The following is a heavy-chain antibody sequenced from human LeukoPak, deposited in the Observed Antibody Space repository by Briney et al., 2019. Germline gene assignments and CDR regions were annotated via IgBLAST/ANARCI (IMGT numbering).Heavy chain of an antibody. Sequence: GGSLRLSCVASGFTVSTKYMTWVRQAPGKGLEWVSVIYAGGSTFHAGSVRDRFTLSRDNSKNTLYLQMNNLRTEDTAVYYCARGTPWDSFDYWGQGTLVIVSS. CDR2: IYAGGST. CDR1: GFTVSTKY. D-gene: IGHD1-26*01. CDR3: ARGTPWDSFDY. V-gene: IGHV3-53*01. J-gene: IGHJ4*02.